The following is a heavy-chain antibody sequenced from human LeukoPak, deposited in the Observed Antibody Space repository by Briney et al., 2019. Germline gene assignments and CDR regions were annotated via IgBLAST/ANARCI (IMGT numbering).Heavy chain of an antibody. J-gene: IGHJ5*02. V-gene: IGHV3-48*04. D-gene: IGHD6-13*01. CDR2: ISSSSSTI. Sequence: GSLRLSCAASGFTFSRDSMNWVRQAPGKGLEWVSYISSSSSTIYYADSVKGRFTISRDNAKNSLYLQMNSLRAEDTAVYYCARVAGGAAGTNWFDPWGQGTLVTVSS. CDR3: ARVAGGAAGTNWFDP. CDR1: GFTFSRDS.